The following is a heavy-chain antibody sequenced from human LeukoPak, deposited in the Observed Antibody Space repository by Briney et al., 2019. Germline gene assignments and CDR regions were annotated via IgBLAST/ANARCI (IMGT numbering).Heavy chain of an antibody. D-gene: IGHD6-13*01. Sequence: ASVKVSCKAYGYTFTSYYMHWVRQAPGQGLEWMGIINPSGGSTSYAQKFQGRVTMTRDTSTSTVYMELSSLRSEDTAVYYCARGGGQQLVRGWFDPWGQGTLVTVSS. V-gene: IGHV1-46*01. CDR1: GYTFTSYY. CDR2: INPSGGST. CDR3: ARGGGQQLVRGWFDP. J-gene: IGHJ5*02.